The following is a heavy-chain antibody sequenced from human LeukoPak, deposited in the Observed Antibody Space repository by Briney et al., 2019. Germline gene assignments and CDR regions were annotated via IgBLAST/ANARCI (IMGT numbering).Heavy chain of an antibody. CDR3: ARCGDGLPCDFDY. V-gene: IGHV3-20*04. CDR2: INWNGGST. D-gene: IGHD3-10*01. Sequence: GGSLRLSCAASGFTFDDYGMSWVRQVPGKGLEWVSGINWNGGSTGNADSVKGRFTISRDNAKNSLYLQMNSLRAEDTGVYYCARCGDGLPCDFDYWGQGTLVTVSS. J-gene: IGHJ4*02. CDR1: GFTFDDYG.